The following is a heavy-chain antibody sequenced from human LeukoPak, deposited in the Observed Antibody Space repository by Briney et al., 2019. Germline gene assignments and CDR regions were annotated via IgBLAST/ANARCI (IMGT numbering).Heavy chain of an antibody. CDR1: GGSISSYY. J-gene: IGHJ4*02. D-gene: IGHD6-19*01. Sequence: SETLSLTCTVSGGSISSYYWSWIRQPPGKGLEWIGYIYYSGSTNYNPSLKSRVTISVDTSKNQFSLKLSSVTAADTAVYYCAREYTLYRSGWFLDYWGQGTVVTVSS. CDR2: IYYSGST. V-gene: IGHV4-59*01. CDR3: AREYTLYRSGWFLDY.